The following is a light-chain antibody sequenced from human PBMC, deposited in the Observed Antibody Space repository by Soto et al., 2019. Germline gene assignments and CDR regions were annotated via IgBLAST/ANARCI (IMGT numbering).Light chain of an antibody. CDR3: QHFDHLPIR. Sequence: DIQMTQSPSSLSASVGDRVTLTCQASHDINNNLNWYHHKPGKAPKLLIYDASNLETGVPARFSGSGSVTEFTLTISSLQPEDIGTYYCQHFDHLPIRFGGGTKVEIK. CDR1: HDINNN. CDR2: DAS. J-gene: IGKJ4*01. V-gene: IGKV1-33*01.